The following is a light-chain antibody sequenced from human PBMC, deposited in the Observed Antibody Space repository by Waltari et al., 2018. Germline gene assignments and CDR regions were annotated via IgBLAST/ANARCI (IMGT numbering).Light chain of an antibody. CDR2: ANS. Sequence: QSVLTQPPSVSGAPGQRVTVSCTGSTSNTGAGYDVQGYQQFPGGAPKLVIYANSKRPSGGPDRFSATKSGSSASLAITGLQAEDETDYYCQSYDKTLSAWVFGGGTRLTVL. CDR1: TSNTGAGYD. J-gene: IGLJ3*02. CDR3: QSYDKTLSAWV. V-gene: IGLV1-40*01.